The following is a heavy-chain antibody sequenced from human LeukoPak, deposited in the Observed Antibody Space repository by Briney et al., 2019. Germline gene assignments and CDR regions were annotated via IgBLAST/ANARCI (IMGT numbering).Heavy chain of an antibody. J-gene: IGHJ4*02. CDR2: INHSGST. V-gene: IGHV4-34*01. CDR3: ARGGVVVAAIDY. Sequence: PSETLSLTCADYGGSFSGYYWSSIRQPPGKGLEWIGEINHSGSTNYNPSLKSRVSISVDTTKNQFSLKLSPVTAADTAVYYCARGGVVVAAIDYWGQGTLVTVSS. D-gene: IGHD2-15*01. CDR1: GGSFSGYY.